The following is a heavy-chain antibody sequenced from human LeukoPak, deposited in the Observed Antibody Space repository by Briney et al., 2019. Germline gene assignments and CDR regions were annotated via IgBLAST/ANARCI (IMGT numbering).Heavy chain of an antibody. D-gene: IGHD3-16*01. V-gene: IGHV3-48*02. Sequence: GGSLRLSCAAFGFTFSSYSMNWVRQAPGKGLEWLSYTTSSGGTIYYADSVKGRFTISRDNAKNSLYLQMNSLRDEDTAVYYCAREYGGAGGAMRYWGQGTLVTVSS. CDR2: TTSSGGTI. CDR1: GFTFSSYS. J-gene: IGHJ4*02. CDR3: AREYGGAGGAMRY.